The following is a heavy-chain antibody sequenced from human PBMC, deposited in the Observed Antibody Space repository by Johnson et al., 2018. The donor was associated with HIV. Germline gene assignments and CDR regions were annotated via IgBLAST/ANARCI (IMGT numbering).Heavy chain of an antibody. V-gene: IGHV3-30*02. CDR1: GFTFSTYG. CDR3: AKVHIPARWSAAFDI. D-gene: IGHD6-6*01. J-gene: IGHJ3*02. Sequence: VQLVESGGGLVQSGGSLRLPCTASGFTFSTYGMHWVRQAPGKGLEWVAVTWYDGSNQYYADSVKGRFTIFRDNSKNTLYLQMSSLRTEDTAVYYCAKVHIPARWSAAFDIWGRGTLVTVSS. CDR2: TWYDGSNQ.